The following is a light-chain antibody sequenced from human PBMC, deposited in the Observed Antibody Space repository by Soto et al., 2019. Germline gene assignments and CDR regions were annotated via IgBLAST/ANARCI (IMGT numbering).Light chain of an antibody. J-gene: IGLJ1*01. CDR1: TSNIGAGYD. CDR3: QSYDTSLSSSYV. V-gene: IGLV1-40*01. Sequence: HSVLTQPLSVSGAPGQRVIVSCTGSTSNIGAGYDVHWYQQLPGTSPKLLIFANSNRPSGVPDRFSASRSGSSASLTITGLQAEDEADYYCQSYDTSLSSSYVFGSGTKVPVX. CDR2: ANS.